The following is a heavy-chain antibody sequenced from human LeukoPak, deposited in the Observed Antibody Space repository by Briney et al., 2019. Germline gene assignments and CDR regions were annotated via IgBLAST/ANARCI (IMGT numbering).Heavy chain of an antibody. CDR3: ARAPHRLEPLPYFDY. CDR2: INPNSGGT. Sequence: ASVKVSCKASGYTFTGYYMHWVRQAPGQGLEWMGWINPNSGGTNYAQKFQGRVTMTRDTSISTAYMELSRLRSDDTAVYYCARAPHRLEPLPYFDYWGQGTLVTVSS. V-gene: IGHV1-2*02. CDR1: GYTFTGYY. D-gene: IGHD1-1*01. J-gene: IGHJ4*02.